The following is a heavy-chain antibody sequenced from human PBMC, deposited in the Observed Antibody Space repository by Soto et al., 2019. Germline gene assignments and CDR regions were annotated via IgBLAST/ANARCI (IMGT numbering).Heavy chain of an antibody. Sequence: VKVSCKASGYTFTSYYMHWVRQAPGQGLEWMGIINPSGGSTSYAQKFQGRVTMTRDTSTSTVYMELSSLRPEDTAVYYCARSGPIVVVIIREKYFDYWGQGTLVTVSS. CDR1: GYTFTSYY. D-gene: IGHD3-22*01. CDR3: ARSGPIVVVIIREKYFDY. CDR2: INPSGGST. J-gene: IGHJ4*02. V-gene: IGHV1-46*01.